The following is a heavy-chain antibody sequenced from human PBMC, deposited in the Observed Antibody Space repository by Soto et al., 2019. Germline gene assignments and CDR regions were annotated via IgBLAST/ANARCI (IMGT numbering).Heavy chain of an antibody. V-gene: IGHV3-48*02. Sequence: GGSLRVSCEGPGFTFSAYDMNWVRPAPGKGLEWVSYISRRSDTLYYADSVKVRFTISRDNAKNSVYLQVNNMRDEDTAVYYCARDWDIVILSVPIPNYNYGMDVWRQGTTVTVSS. CDR2: ISRRSDTL. CDR1: GFTFSAYD. D-gene: IGHD2-15*01. J-gene: IGHJ6*02. CDR3: ARDWDIVILSVPIPNYNYGMDV.